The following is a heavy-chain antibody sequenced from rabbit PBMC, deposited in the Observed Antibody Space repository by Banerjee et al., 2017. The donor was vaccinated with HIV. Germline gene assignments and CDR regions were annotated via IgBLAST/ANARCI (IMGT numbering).Heavy chain of an antibody. CDR2: IDPVFRST. CDR1: GFDFSSYG. CDR3: ARSASASGTYMNL. J-gene: IGHJ4*01. D-gene: IGHD1-1*01. Sequence: QEQLVESGGGLVQPGGSLKLSCKASGFDFSSYGVSWVRQAPGKGLEWIGYIDPVFRSTYDASWVNGRFTISSHNAQNTLYLQLNSLTAADTATYFCARSASASGTYMNLWGPGTL. V-gene: IGHV1S47*01.